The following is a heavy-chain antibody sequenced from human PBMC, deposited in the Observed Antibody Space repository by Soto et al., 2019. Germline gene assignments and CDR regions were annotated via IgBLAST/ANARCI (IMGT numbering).Heavy chain of an antibody. CDR1: DGSSIRSTCY. V-gene: IGHV4-39*01. CDR2: IYYSGST. J-gene: IGHJ4*02. Sequence: SQTLLLPCTVLDGSSIRSTCYRSCIRQPTGKGLEWTGSIYYSGSTYYNPSLKSRVTISVDTSKNQFSLKLNSVTAVYTAVYCCARHDYGGGNYWGQGTLVTVSS. CDR3: ARHDYGGGNY. D-gene: IGHD4-17*01.